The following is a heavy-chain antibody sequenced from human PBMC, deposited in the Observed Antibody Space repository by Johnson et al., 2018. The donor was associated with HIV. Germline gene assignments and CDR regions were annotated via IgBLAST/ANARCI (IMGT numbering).Heavy chain of an antibody. D-gene: IGHD3-10*01. Sequence: VQLVESGGGVVQPGRSVRLSCAASGLSFSDYGMHWVRQAPGKGLEWVANIKQDGSEKYYVDSVKGRFTISRDNAKNSLYLQMNSLRAEDTAVYYCARDGEDLQIAFDIWGQGTMVTVSS. CDR2: IKQDGSEK. CDR1: GLSFSDYG. J-gene: IGHJ3*02. CDR3: ARDGEDLQIAFDI. V-gene: IGHV3-7*01.